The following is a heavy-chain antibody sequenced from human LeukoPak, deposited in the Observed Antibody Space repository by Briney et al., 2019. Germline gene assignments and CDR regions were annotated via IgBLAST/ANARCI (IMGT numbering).Heavy chain of an antibody. D-gene: IGHD6-13*01. Sequence: ASVKVSCKATGYTFTGYYMHWVRQAPGQGLEWMGWINPNSGGTNYAQKFQGRVTMTRDTSISTAYMELSRLRSDDTAVYYCARVLAAAGREFDYWGQGTLVTVSS. J-gene: IGHJ4*02. V-gene: IGHV1-2*02. CDR3: ARVLAAAGREFDY. CDR1: GYTFTGYY. CDR2: INPNSGGT.